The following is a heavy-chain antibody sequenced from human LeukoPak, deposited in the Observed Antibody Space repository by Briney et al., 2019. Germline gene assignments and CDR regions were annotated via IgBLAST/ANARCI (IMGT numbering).Heavy chain of an antibody. J-gene: IGHJ6*03. Sequence: SVKVSCKASGGTFISYAITWVRQAPGQGLECMGGIIPIFGTANYAQKFQGRVTITADESASTVYLELSSLRSGDTAVYYCARGIRGTRDHSYYYMDVWGKGTTVTVSS. CDR1: GGTFISYA. D-gene: IGHD3-10*01. CDR2: IIPIFGTA. CDR3: ARGIRGTRDHSYYYMDV. V-gene: IGHV1-69*13.